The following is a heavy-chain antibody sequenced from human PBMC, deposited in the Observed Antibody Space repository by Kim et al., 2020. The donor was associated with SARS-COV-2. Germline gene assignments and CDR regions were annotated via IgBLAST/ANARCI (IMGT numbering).Heavy chain of an antibody. J-gene: IGHJ4*02. D-gene: IGHD6-13*01. Sequence: STNCNPALKSRVTISVDTSKNQFSLKLSSVTAADTAVYYCARHSSSSFDYWGQGTLVAVSS. V-gene: IGHV4-34*01. CDR3: ARHSSSSFDY. CDR2: ST.